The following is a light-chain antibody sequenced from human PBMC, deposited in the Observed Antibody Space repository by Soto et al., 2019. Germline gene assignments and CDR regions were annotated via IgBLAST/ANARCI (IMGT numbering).Light chain of an antibody. CDR3: HQRQSWPRT. Sequence: IGLKQSPCALSLTPGGRATLSCRASQSIRNFLAWYQQKPGQAPRLLIYDASNRASGIPPRFSGSGSGTDFTLTISDVQPEDFAVYYCHQRQSWPRTFGQGTKVDIK. J-gene: IGKJ1*01. CDR2: DAS. V-gene: IGKV3-11*01. CDR1: QSIRNF.